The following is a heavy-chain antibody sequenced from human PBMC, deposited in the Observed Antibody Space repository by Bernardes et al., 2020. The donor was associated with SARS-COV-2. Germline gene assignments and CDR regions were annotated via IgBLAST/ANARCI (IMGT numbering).Heavy chain of an antibody. CDR3: ARPGRPGAYYFEY. D-gene: IGHD1-26*01. J-gene: IGHJ4*02. CDR1: GLTFSNYW. CDR2: ISSDGSST. Sequence: GGSLRLSCAASGLTFSNYWMHLVRQAPGNGLVWVSRISSDGSSTSYADSVKGRFTISRDNAKNTLYLQMNSLRAEDTAVYYCARPGRPGAYYFEYWGQGTLVTVSS. V-gene: IGHV3-74*01.